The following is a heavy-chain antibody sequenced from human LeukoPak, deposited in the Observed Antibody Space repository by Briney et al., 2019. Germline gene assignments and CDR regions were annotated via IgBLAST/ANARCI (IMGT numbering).Heavy chain of an antibody. V-gene: IGHV4-59*08. CDR1: GGTISSYC. CDR3: ARNLDSSGYYIFDL. J-gene: IGHJ2*01. CDR2: IYYSGST. D-gene: IGHD3-22*01. Sequence: SETLSLTCTVSGGTISSYCWSWIRQPPGKGLEWIGYIYYSGSTNYNPSLKSRVTISVDTSKNQFSLKLSSMTAADTAVYYCARNLDSSGYYIFDLWGRGALATVSS.